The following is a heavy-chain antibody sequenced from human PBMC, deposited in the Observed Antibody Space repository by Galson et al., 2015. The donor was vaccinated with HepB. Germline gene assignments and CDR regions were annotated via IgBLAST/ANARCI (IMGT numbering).Heavy chain of an antibody. CDR2: ISGSGGNT. CDR3: AKSPDYDILTGYSFDALHI. CDR1: GFTFSSYA. D-gene: IGHD3-9*01. J-gene: IGHJ3*02. V-gene: IGHV3-23*01. Sequence: SLRLSCAASGFTFSSYAMSWVRQAPGNGLEWVSTISGSGGNTYYADSVKGRFTISRDNSKNTLYLHMNSLRAEDTAVYYCAKSPDYDILTGYSFDALHIWGQGTMVTVSS.